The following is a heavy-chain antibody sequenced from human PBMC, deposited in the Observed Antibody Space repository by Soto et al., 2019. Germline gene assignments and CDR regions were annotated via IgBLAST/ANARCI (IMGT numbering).Heavy chain of an antibody. Sequence: GWSLSLLFAVSGSTLSSCRTTDGRQAPGKGLEWVSSISSSSSYIYYADSVKGRFTISRDNAKNSLYLQMNSLRAEDTAVHYCARGQEVTPKPWCLGTLVTDSA. CDR3: ARGQEVTPKP. D-gene: IGHD2-21*02. CDR1: GSTLSSCR. CDR2: ISSSSSYI. J-gene: IGHJ5*02. V-gene: IGHV3-21*01.